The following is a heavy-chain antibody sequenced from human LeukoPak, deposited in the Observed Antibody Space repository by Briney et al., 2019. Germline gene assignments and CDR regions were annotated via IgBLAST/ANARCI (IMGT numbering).Heavy chain of an antibody. D-gene: IGHD3-16*01. Sequence: GGSLRLSCAASGFTFSTYWMHWVRQAPGKGLVWVSRINSDGSSTSYADSVKGRFTISRDNVKNTLYLQMNSLRAEDTAVYYCARALFLGDWFDPWGQGTLVTVSS. CDR2: INSDGSST. J-gene: IGHJ5*02. CDR3: ARALFLGDWFDP. CDR1: GFTFSTYW. V-gene: IGHV3-74*01.